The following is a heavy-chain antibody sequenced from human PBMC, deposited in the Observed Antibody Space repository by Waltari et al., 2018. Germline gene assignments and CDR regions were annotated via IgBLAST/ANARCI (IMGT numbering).Heavy chain of an antibody. J-gene: IGHJ4*02. Sequence: EVQLVESGGGLVKPGGSLRLSCAASGFTFSSYSMNWVRQAPGKGLEWVSSISSSSSYIYYADSVKGRFTISGDNAKNSLYLQMNSLRAEDTAVYYCARDLSGARDYWGQGTLVTVSS. CDR3: ARDLSGARDY. V-gene: IGHV3-21*01. D-gene: IGHD2-15*01. CDR2: ISSSSSYI. CDR1: GFTFSSYS.